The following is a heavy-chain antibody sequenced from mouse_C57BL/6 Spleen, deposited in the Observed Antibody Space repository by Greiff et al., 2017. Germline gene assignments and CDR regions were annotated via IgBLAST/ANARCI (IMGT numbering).Heavy chain of an antibody. Sequence: VQLQQSGAELVRPGTSVKMSCKASGYTFTNYWIGWAKQRPGHGLEWIGDIYPGGGYTNYNEKFKGKATLTADKSSSTAYMQFSSLTSEDSAIYYCARSAQATCAYFDYWGQGTTLTGSS. D-gene: IGHD3-2*02. CDR1: GYTFTNYW. CDR3: ARSAQATCAYFDY. V-gene: IGHV1-63*01. CDR2: IYPGGGYT. J-gene: IGHJ2*01.